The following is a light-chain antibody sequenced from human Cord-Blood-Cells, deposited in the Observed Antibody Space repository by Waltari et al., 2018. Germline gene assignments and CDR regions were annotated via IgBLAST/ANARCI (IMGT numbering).Light chain of an antibody. V-gene: IGLV2-14*01. CDR2: DVS. Sequence: QSAPPQPASVSGSPGQSITISCTGTSSDVGGYNYVSWYQQHPGNAPKLMIYDVSKRPSGVSNRFSGSKSGNTASLTISGLQAEDEADYYCSSYTSSSTYVFGTGTKVTVL. J-gene: IGLJ1*01. CDR1: SSDVGGYNY. CDR3: SSYTSSSTYV.